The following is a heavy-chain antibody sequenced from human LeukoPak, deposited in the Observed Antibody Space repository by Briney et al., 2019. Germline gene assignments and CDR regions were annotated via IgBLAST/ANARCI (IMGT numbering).Heavy chain of an antibody. J-gene: IGHJ4*02. D-gene: IGHD6-13*01. CDR3: ARDIDVTGSSWHEVYYFDY. CDR1: GYTFTSYY. Sequence: ASVKVSCKASGYTFTSYYMHWVRQAPGQGLEWMGWISAYNGNTNYAQKLQGRVTMTTDTSTSTAYMELRSLRSDDTAVYYCARDIDVTGSSWHEVYYFDYWGQGTLVTVSS. CDR2: ISAYNGNT. V-gene: IGHV1-18*04.